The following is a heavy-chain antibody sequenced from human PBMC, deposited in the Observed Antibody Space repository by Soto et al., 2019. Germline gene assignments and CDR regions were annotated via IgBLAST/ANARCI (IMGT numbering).Heavy chain of an antibody. J-gene: IGHJ6*01. CDR3: ASWLKGPDIGNYYYGMDV. D-gene: IGHD2-15*01. CDR1: GGAFSDYA. V-gene: IGHV1-69*12. CDR2: IMPIFRAP. Sequence: QVQLVQSGAEVKKPGSSVKVSCKASGGAFSDYAFSWVRQAPGQGLEWLGGIMPIFRAPDYAQKFQGRVTITADEFTRTAYMEINSLRSEDTAVYYCASWLKGPDIGNYYYGMDVWGQGTTGTVSA.